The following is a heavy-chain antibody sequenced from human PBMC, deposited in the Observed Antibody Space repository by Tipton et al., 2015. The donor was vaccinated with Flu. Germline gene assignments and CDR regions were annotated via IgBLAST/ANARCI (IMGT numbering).Heavy chain of an antibody. D-gene: IGHD6-6*01. CDR2: IYYGGRT. Sequence: TLSLTCTVSGGSIGSYYWSWIRQPPGKGLEWIGYIYYGGRTNYNPSLKSRVTISVDTSKNQFSLKLSSVTAADTAVYYCARGREYSRSSPLWVWGQGTLVTVSS. CDR1: GGSIGSYY. CDR3: ARGREYSRSSPLWV. J-gene: IGHJ4*02. V-gene: IGHV4-59*01.